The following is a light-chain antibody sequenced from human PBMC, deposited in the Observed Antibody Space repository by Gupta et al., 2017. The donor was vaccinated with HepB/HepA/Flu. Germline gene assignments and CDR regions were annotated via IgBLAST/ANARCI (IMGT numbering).Light chain of an antibody. CDR2: LGS. CDR1: QSLLHSNGYFY. Sequence: DIVMTQSPLSLPVTPGEPASISCRSSQSLLHSNGYFYLDWYLQKPGQSPQLLIYLGSNRASGVPDRFSGSGSGTDFTLKISRVEAEDVGVYYCRQALLAPITFGGGTKVEIK. V-gene: IGKV2-28*01. J-gene: IGKJ4*01. CDR3: RQALLAPIT.